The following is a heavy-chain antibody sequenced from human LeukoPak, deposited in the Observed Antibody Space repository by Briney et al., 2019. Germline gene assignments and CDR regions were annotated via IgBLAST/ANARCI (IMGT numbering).Heavy chain of an antibody. V-gene: IGHV1-8*01. D-gene: IGHD3-22*01. Sequence: ASVKVSCKASGYTFTSYDINWVRQATGQGLEWMGWTNPNSGNTGYAQKFQGRVTMTGDTSISTAYMELSSLRSDDTAVYYCARMHYYDSSGLNWFDPWGQGTLVTVSS. J-gene: IGHJ5*02. CDR1: GYTFTSYD. CDR2: TNPNSGNT. CDR3: ARMHYYDSSGLNWFDP.